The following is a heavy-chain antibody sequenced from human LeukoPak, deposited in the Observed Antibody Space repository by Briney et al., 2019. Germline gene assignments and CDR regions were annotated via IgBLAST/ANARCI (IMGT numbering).Heavy chain of an antibody. CDR1: GFTFGSYA. J-gene: IGHJ5*02. V-gene: IGHV3-23*01. CDR2: ISGTGSST. Sequence: PGGSLRLSCEASGFTFGSYAMNWVRQAPGKGLEWVSTISGTGSSTYYADSAKGRFTISRDNSKDTLFLQLNSLTAADTATYFCAKASVAIPQYCNSWGQGTLVTVSS. CDR3: AKASVAIPQYCNS. D-gene: IGHD2/OR15-2a*01.